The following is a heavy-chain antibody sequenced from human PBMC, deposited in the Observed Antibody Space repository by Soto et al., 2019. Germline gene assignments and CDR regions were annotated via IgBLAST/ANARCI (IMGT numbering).Heavy chain of an antibody. CDR2: INHSGST. J-gene: IGHJ5*02. Sequence: PSETLSLTCAVYGGSFSGYYWSWIRQPPGKGLEWIGEINHSGSTNYNPSLKSRVTISVDTSKNQFSLKLSSVTAADTAVYYCARRKPSRQTDWFDPWGQGTLVTVSS. V-gene: IGHV4-34*01. D-gene: IGHD2-21*02. CDR1: GGSFSGYY. CDR3: ARRKPSRQTDWFDP.